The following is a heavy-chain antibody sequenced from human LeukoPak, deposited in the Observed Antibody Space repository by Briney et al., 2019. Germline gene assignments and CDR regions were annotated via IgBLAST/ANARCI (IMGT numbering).Heavy chain of an antibody. CDR1: GGSITSTNY. CDR2: VNLQGST. CDR3: AREGGPYRPLDY. Sequence: SRTLSLTCGVSGGSITSTNYWTWVRQPPGKSLEWIGEVNLQGSTNYNPSLMGRVAISVDMSENHISLQLTSVTAADTAVYYCAREGGPYRPLDYSGQGTLVTVSS. V-gene: IGHV4-4*02. J-gene: IGHJ4*02.